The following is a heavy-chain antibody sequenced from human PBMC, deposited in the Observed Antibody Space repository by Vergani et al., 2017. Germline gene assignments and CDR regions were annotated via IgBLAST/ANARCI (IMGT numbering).Heavy chain of an antibody. CDR2: ISGSGGST. J-gene: IGHJ4*02. CDR3: AKDSSGWYNYFDY. V-gene: IGHV3-23*01. D-gene: IGHD6-19*01. CDR1: GFTFSSYA. Sequence: EVQLLESGGGLVQPGGSLRLSCEASGFTFSSYAMSWVRQAPGKGLEWVSAISGSGGSTYYADPVKGRFTISRDNSKNTLYLQMNSLRAEDTAVFYCAKDSSGWYNYFDYWGQGTLVTVSA.